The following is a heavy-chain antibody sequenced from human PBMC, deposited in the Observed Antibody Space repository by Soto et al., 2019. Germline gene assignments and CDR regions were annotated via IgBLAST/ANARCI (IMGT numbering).Heavy chain of an antibody. CDR2: ISGSGGST. CDR1: GFTFSSYA. D-gene: IGHD2-15*01. Sequence: SLRLSCAASGFTFSSYAMSWVRQAPGKGLEWVSAISGSGGSTYYADSVKGRFTISRDNSKNTLYLQMNSLRAEDTAVYYCAKSSIPRPYCSGGSCNYVTFDYWGQGTLVTVSS. V-gene: IGHV3-23*01. CDR3: AKSSIPRPYCSGGSCNYVTFDY. J-gene: IGHJ4*02.